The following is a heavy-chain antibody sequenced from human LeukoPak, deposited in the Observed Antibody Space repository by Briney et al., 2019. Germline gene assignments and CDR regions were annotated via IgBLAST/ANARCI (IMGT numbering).Heavy chain of an antibody. CDR3: ARDGGLYSVVRGADYNCFDY. CDR2: IQYDGTNE. D-gene: IGHD3-10*01. J-gene: IGHJ4*02. Sequence: GGSLRLSCEASGFTLSSYGIHWVRQAPGKGLEWVAFIQYDGTNEYYADSVKGRFTVSRDNSQYTVYLQMSSLRPEDTAVYYCARDGGLYSVVRGADYNCFDYWGQGTLVTVSS. V-gene: IGHV3-30*02. CDR1: GFTLSSYG.